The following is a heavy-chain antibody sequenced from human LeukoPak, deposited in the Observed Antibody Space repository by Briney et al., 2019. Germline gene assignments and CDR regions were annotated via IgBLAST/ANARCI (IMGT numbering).Heavy chain of an antibody. D-gene: IGHD2-2*01. V-gene: IGHV1-8*01. J-gene: IGHJ5*02. CDR3: ARGRGIVVVPAARWFDP. CDR2: MNHNSGNT. CDR1: GYTFTSYD. Sequence: ASVKVSCKASGYTFTSYDINWVRQATGQGLEWMGWMNHNSGNTGYAQKFQGRVTMTRNTSISTAYMELSSLRSEDTAVYYCARGRGIVVVPAARWFDPWGQGTLVTVSS.